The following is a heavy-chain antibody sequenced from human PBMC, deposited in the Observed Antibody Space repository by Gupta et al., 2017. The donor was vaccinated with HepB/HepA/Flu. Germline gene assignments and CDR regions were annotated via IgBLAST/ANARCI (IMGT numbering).Heavy chain of an antibody. J-gene: IGHJ6*02. CDR1: GLTFSSHG. D-gene: IGHD3-10*01. Sequence: EVQLLESGGGLVQPGGSLRLSCAASGLTFSSHGMSWVRQAPGKGLEWVSASSNTGGSTYYEDSVKGRFTISRDNFKNTLYLKMNSLRAEDTAVYYCEKFDGSERGTYGMDGGGQGTTVTVSS. V-gene: IGHV3-23*01. CDR3: EKFDGSERGTYGMDG. CDR2: SSNTGGST.